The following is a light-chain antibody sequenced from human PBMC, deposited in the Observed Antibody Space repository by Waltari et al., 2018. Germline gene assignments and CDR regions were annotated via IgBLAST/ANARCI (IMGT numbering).Light chain of an antibody. Sequence: ETVMTQSPATLSVSPGETATLSCRASQTISSNLAWYQRKPGQAPRLLIHGASTRAIGIPDRFSGSGSGTQFTLTISSLQSEDFAVYYCQQYNNWPPWTFGQGTKVEIK. CDR3: QQYNNWPPWT. CDR2: GAS. CDR1: QTISSN. V-gene: IGKV3-15*01. J-gene: IGKJ1*01.